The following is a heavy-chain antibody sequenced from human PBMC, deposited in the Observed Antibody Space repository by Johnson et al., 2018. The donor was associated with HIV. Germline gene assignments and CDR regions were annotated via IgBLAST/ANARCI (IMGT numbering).Heavy chain of an antibody. V-gene: IGHV3-13*01. CDR3: AKDRVLGNQDDAFDM. CDR1: GFSSRSYD. D-gene: IGHD7-27*01. CDR2: IGTAGDT. J-gene: IGHJ3*02. Sequence: VQLVESGGGVVQPGRSLRLSCAASGFSSRSYDMHWVRQRTGKGLEWVSGIGTAGDTYYPASVQGRFSISRDNSKNKLYLQMNSLRAEDTAVYYCAKDRVLGNQDDAFDMWGQGTMVTVSS.